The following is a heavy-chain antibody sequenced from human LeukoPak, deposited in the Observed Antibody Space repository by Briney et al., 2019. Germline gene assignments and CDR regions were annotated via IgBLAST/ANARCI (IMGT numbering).Heavy chain of an antibody. CDR1: GFTVDSNY. D-gene: IGHD3-22*01. V-gene: IGHV3-53*01. J-gene: IGHJ4*02. Sequence: SGGSLRLSCAASGFTVDSNYLSWVRQAPGKGLEWVSTIYTGGSTYYAASVKGRFTISRDFSKNTVFLHMNSLRAEDTAMYYCARGDDSGYYDYFDYWGQGALVTVSS. CDR2: IYTGGST. CDR3: ARGDDSGYYDYFDY.